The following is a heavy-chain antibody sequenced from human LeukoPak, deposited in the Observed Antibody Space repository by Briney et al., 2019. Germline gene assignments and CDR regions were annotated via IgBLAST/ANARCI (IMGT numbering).Heavy chain of an antibody. D-gene: IGHD6-13*01. V-gene: IGHV1-2*02. CDR3: ARDLGSSSWLQYYYYYYMDV. CDR1: GYTFTSYG. CDR2: INPNSGGT. J-gene: IGHJ6*03. Sequence: GASVKVSCKASGYTFTSYGISWVRQAPGQGLEWMGWINPNSGGTNYAQKFQGRVTMTRDTTISTAYMELSRLRSDDTAVYYCARDLGSSSWLQYYYYYYMDVWGKGTTVTISS.